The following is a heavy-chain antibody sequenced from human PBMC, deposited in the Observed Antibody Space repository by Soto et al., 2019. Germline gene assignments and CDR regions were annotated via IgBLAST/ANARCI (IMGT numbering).Heavy chain of an antibody. CDR1: GFTFSGSA. CDR3: TTLARSGTGDY. V-gene: IGHV3-73*01. D-gene: IGHD1-26*01. Sequence: PGGSLRLSCAASGFTFSGSAMHWVRQASGKGLEWVGRIRSKANSYATAYAASVKGRFTISRDDSKNTAYLQMNSLKTEDTAVYYCTTLARSGTGDYWGQGTLVTVYS. J-gene: IGHJ4*02. CDR2: IRSKANSYAT.